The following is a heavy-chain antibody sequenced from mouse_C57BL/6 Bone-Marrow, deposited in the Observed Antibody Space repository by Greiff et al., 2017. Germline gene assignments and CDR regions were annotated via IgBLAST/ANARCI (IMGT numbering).Heavy chain of an antibody. D-gene: IGHD1-1*01. CDR2: IYPGDGDT. V-gene: IGHV1-82*01. J-gene: IGHJ2*01. CDR1: GYAFSSSW. CDR3: ARWDYYGSSYLYFDY. Sequence: VQLQQSGPELVKPGASVKISCKASGYAFSSSWMNWVKQRPGKGLEWIGRIYPGDGDTNYNGKFTGKATLTADKSSSTAYMQLSSLTSEDSAVYFCARWDYYGSSYLYFDYWGQGTTLTVSS.